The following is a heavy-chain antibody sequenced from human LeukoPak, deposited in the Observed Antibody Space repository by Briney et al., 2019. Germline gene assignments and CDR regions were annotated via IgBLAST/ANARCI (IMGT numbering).Heavy chain of an antibody. CDR1: GGTFSSYA. CDR2: IIPIFGTA. D-gene: IGHD3-10*01. CDR3: ARAPPYYYGSGSYFDY. Sequence: ASVKVSCKASGGTFSSYAISWVRQAPGQGLEWMGGIIPIFGTANYAQKFQGRVTITADKSTSTAYMELSSLRSEDTAVYYCARAPPYYYGSGSYFDYWGQGTLVTVSS. V-gene: IGHV1-69*06. J-gene: IGHJ4*02.